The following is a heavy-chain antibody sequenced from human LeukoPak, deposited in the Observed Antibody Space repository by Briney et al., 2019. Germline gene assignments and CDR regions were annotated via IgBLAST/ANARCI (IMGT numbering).Heavy chain of an antibody. Sequence: GGSLRLSCAASGFTFSSYAMSWVRQAPGKGLELVSAIGGSGGSTYYADSVKGRFTIARDNSENTLYLQMNSLRAEDTAVYYCARDPRSRSYDILTGYSHWGQGTLVTVSS. D-gene: IGHD3-9*01. V-gene: IGHV3-23*01. CDR3: ARDPRSRSYDILTGYSH. CDR1: GFTFSSYA. CDR2: IGGSGGST. J-gene: IGHJ4*02.